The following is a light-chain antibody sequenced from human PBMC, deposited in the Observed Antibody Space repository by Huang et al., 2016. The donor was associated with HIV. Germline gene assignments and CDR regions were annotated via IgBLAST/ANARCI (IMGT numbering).Light chain of an antibody. CDR1: QSVSYN. J-gene: IGKJ1*01. CDR2: GAY. V-gene: IGKV3-15*01. Sequence: EIVMTQSPATLSVSPGERATLSCRASQSVSYNLAWYQQKPGQAPRLLSYGAYTRATGSPARFSGSGSGTECTLTISSLQSEDFAVYYCQQYNDWPPWTFGQGTKVEIK. CDR3: QQYNDWPPWT.